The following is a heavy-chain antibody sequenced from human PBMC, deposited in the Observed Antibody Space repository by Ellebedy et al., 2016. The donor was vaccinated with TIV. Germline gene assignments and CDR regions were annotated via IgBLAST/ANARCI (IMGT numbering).Heavy chain of an antibody. V-gene: IGHV3-33*01. D-gene: IGHD3-16*01. CDR1: GFTFSGFG. J-gene: IGHJ4*02. Sequence: PGGSLRLSCAASGFTFSGFGIHWVRQAPGKGLEWVAIIWYDGSNAYYADSVKGRFTISRDNSKNTLYLQMNSLRGKDKAVYYCARDRGERGLLSFFDGWGQGTLVTVST. CDR2: IWYDGSNA. CDR3: ARDRGERGLLSFFDG.